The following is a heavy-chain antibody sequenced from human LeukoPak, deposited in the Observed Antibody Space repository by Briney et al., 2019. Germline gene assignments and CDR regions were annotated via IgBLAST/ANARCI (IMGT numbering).Heavy chain of an antibody. CDR2: IETAGST. CDR3: ARARHYMDV. Sequence: PGGSLRLSCAGSGFSFSVYDMHWVRQGAGKGLEWVSGIETAGSTYYADSVKGRFTISRDNANNFLYLQMNSLRAGDTAVYCCARARHYMDVWGKGTTVAVSS. CDR1: GFSFSVYD. V-gene: IGHV3-13*01. J-gene: IGHJ6*03.